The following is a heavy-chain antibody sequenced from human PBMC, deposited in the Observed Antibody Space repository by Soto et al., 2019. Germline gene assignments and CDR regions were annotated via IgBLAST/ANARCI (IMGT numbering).Heavy chain of an antibody. CDR1: GFTVTAHY. CDR3: ARSDPAYAYGLNV. D-gene: IGHD3-10*01. Sequence: LRLSCAASGFTVTAHYVAWVRQAPGRGLEWVSLIYSGGGKYYADSVKGRFTISRDTSEKTFYLQMNSLRSEDTAVYYCARSDPAYAYGLNVWGQGTTVTVSS. J-gene: IGHJ6*02. V-gene: IGHV3-53*01. CDR2: IYSGGGK.